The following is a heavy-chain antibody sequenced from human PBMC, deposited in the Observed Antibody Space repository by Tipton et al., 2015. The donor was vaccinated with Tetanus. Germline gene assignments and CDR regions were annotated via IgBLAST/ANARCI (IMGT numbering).Heavy chain of an antibody. CDR1: GGSISSYY. Sequence: TLSLTCTVSGGSISSYYWSWIRQPPGKGLEWIGYIYYSGSTNYNPSLKSRVTISVDTSKNQFSLKLSSVTAADTAVYYCAREWELTGEGAFDIWGQGTMVTVSS. J-gene: IGHJ3*02. D-gene: IGHD1-26*01. CDR3: AREWELTGEGAFDI. V-gene: IGHV4-59*01. CDR2: IYYSGST.